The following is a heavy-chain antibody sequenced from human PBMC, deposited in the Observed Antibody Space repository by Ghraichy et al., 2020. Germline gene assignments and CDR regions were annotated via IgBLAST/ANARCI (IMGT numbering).Heavy chain of an antibody. D-gene: IGHD3-10*01. Sequence: SGPTLVKPTQTLTLTCTFSGFSLSTSGMCVSWIRQPPGKALEWLARIDWEDDKYYSTSLKTRLTISKDTSKNQVVLTMTNMDPVDTATYYCARSDYYGSGTYYTNAFDIWGQGTKVTVSS. CDR3: ARSDYYGSGTYYTNAFDI. J-gene: IGHJ3*02. CDR2: IDWEDDK. V-gene: IGHV2-70*11. CDR1: GFSLSTSGMC.